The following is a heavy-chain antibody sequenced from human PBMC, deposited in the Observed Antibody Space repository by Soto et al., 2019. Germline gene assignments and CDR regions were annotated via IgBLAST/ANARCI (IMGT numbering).Heavy chain of an antibody. Sequence: SETLSLTCTVSGGSISSGGYYWSWIRQHPGKGLEWIGYIYYSGSTNYNPSLKSRVTISVDTSKNQFSLKLSSVTAADTAVYYCARRRGGDYFDYWGQGTLVTVSS. CDR3: ARRRGGDYFDY. CDR2: IYYSGST. V-gene: IGHV4-61*08. J-gene: IGHJ4*02. D-gene: IGHD3-10*01. CDR1: GGSISSGGYY.